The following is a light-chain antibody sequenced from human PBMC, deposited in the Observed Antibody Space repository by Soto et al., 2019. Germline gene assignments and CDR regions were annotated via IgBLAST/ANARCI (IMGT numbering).Light chain of an antibody. Sequence: QSVLTQPPSASASLGASVTLTCTLSSGYSNYKVDWYQQRPGKGPRFVMRVGTGGIVGSKGDGIPDHFSVLGSGLNRYLTIKNIQEEDESDYHCGADHGSGSNFVRVFGGGTKLTVL. J-gene: IGLJ2*01. CDR1: SGYSNYK. CDR3: GADHGSGSNFVRV. CDR2: VGTGGIVG. V-gene: IGLV9-49*01.